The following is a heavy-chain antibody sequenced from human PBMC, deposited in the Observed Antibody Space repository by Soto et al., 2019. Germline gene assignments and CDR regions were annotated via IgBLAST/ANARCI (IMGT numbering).Heavy chain of an antibody. CDR1: GFTFSSYG. V-gene: IGHV3-33*06. J-gene: IGHJ5*02. CDR2: IWYDGSNK. CDR3: AKARSPSGSGSPTPYL. Sequence: QVQLVEPGGGVVQPGRSLRLSCAASGFTFSSYGMHWVRQAPGKGLEWVAVIWYDGSNKYYADSVKGRFTISRDNSKITSYRSMTRVRAEATAVYFWAKARSPSGSGSPTPYLWGQGTLVTVSS. D-gene: IGHD3-10*01.